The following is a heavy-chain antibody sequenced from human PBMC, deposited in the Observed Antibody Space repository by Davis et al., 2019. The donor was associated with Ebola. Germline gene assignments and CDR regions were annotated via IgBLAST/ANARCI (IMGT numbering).Heavy chain of an antibody. CDR3: ARDRAGLAP. Sequence: PSETLSLTCAVYGGSFSGYYWSWIRQPPGKGLEWIGEINHSGSTYYNPSLKSRVTISVDTSKNQFSLKLSSVTAADTAVYYCARDRAGLAPWGQGTMVTVSS. CDR1: GGSFSGYY. D-gene: IGHD6-19*01. CDR2: INHSGST. J-gene: IGHJ3*01. V-gene: IGHV4-34*01.